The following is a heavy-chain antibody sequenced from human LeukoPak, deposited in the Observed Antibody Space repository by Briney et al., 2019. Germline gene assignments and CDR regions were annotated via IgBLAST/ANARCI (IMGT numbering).Heavy chain of an antibody. D-gene: IGHD2-21*02. CDR1: GLTFSSYA. J-gene: IGHJ4*02. Sequence: PGGSLRLSCAASGLTFSSYAMHRVRQAPGKGLEWVAVISYDGSNKYYADPVKGRFTISRDNSKNTLYLQMNSLRAEDTAVYYCARDRNIVVVTIFDYWGQGTLVTVSS. CDR2: ISYDGSNK. CDR3: ARDRNIVVVTIFDY. V-gene: IGHV3-30*04.